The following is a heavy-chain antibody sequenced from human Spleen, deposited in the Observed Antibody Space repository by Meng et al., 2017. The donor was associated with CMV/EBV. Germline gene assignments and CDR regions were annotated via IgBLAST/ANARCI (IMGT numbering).Heavy chain of an antibody. V-gene: IGHV1-2*02. Sequence: ASVKVSCKASGYTFTGYYMHWVRQAPGQGLEWMGWINPNSGGTNYAQKFQGRVTMTRDTSISTAYMELSRLRSDDTAVYYCARDPVVPAATIDYWGQGTRVTVSS. J-gene: IGHJ4*02. CDR2: INPNSGGT. CDR1: GYTFTGYY. D-gene: IGHD2-2*01. CDR3: ARDPVVPAATIDY.